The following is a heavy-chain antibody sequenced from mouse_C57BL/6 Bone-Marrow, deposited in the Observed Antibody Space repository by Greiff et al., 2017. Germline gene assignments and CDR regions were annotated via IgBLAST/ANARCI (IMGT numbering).Heavy chain of an antibody. V-gene: IGHV14-4*01. CDR3: TTDSAMDY. J-gene: IGHJ4*01. CDR1: GFNFKDDY. Sequence: EVKLQQSGAELVRPGASVKLSCTASGFNFKDDYMNWVKQRPDQGLEWIGWIDPENGDTEYASKFQGKATIPADTSSNTAYLQLSSLTSEDTAVYYCTTDSAMDYWGQGASVTVSS. CDR2: IDPENGDT.